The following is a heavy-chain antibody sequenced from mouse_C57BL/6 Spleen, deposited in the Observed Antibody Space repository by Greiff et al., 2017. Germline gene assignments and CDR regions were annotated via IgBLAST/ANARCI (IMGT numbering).Heavy chain of an antibody. CDR3: TKGTTETRYFDV. D-gene: IGHD1-1*01. CDR1: GFNIKDYY. J-gene: IGHJ1*03. V-gene: IGHV14-1*01. CDR2: IDPEDGDT. Sequence: VQLKESGAELVRPGASVKLSCTASGFNIKDYYMHWVEQRPEQGLEWIGRIDPEDGDTEYAPKFQGKATMTADTSSNTAYLQLSSLTSEDTAVYYCTKGTTETRYFDVWGTGTTVTVSS.